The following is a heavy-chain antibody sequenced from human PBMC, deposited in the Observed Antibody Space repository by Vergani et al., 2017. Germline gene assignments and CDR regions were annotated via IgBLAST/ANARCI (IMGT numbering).Heavy chain of an antibody. V-gene: IGHV4-30-2*01. CDR1: GGSISSGGYS. Sequence: QVQLQESGPGLVKPSQTLSLTCAVSGGSISSGGYSWSWIRQPPGKGLEWIGYIYHSGSTYYNPSLKSRVTISVDRSKNQFSLKLSSVTAADTAVYYCAREHNQRASAQYNWFDPWGQGTLVTVSS. J-gene: IGHJ5*02. CDR2: IYHSGST. D-gene: IGHD1-14*01. CDR3: AREHNQRASAQYNWFDP.